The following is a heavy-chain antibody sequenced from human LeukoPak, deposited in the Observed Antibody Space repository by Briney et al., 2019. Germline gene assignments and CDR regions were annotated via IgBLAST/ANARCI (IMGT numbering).Heavy chain of an antibody. J-gene: IGHJ4*02. V-gene: IGHV4-39*01. CDR2: IYHSGSS. Sequence: AETLSLTCSVSGASIDTSAYNWGWIRQPPGKGLEWIGSIYHSGSSYDNPSLKSRLTLSIDTSRNQFSLTLKSVTAADSGVYFCAREILYDSTAYYLWGQGPAVTVSS. CDR1: GASIDTSAYN. CDR3: AREILYDSTAYYL. D-gene: IGHD3-22*01.